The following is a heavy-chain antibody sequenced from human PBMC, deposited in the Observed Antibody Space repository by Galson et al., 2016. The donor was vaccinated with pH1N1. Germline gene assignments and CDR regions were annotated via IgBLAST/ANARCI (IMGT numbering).Heavy chain of an antibody. CDR2: ISGRGEST. CDR3: AKDLSSDYGDYGLDY. D-gene: IGHD4-17*01. V-gene: IGHV3-23*01. J-gene: IGHJ4*02. CDR1: GFSISSYW. Sequence: LRLSCAASGFSISSYWMTWVRQAPGKGLEWVSAISGRGESTYYSDSVKGHLTISRDNSKNTLYLQMNSLRTEDTAVYYCAKDLSSDYGDYGLDYWGQGTLVTVSS.